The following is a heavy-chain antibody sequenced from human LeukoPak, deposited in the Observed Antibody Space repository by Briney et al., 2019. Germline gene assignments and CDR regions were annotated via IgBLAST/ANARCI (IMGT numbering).Heavy chain of an antibody. D-gene: IGHD3-22*01. V-gene: IGHV1-69*01. J-gene: IGHJ4*02. Sequence: SVKVSCKASGGTFSSYAVSWVRQAPGQGLEWMGGIIPIFGTANYAQKFQGRVTITADESTSTAYMELSSLRSEDTAVYYCASYYYDSSGYYFDYWGQGTLVTVSS. CDR1: GGTFSSYA. CDR2: IIPIFGTA. CDR3: ASYYYDSSGYYFDY.